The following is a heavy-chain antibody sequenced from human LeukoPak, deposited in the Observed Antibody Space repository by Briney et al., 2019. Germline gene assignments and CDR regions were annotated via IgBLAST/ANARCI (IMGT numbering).Heavy chain of an antibody. V-gene: IGHV4-61*10. J-gene: IGHJ4*02. CDR2: IYYSGST. Sequence: KPSEALSLTCTVSGGSISSSSYYWSWIRQPAGKGLEWIGYIYYSGSTNYNPSLKSRVTISVDTSKNQFSLKLSSVTAADTAVYYCARCFRGYSYGYVDYWGQGTLVTVSS. CDR3: ARCFRGYSYGYVDY. D-gene: IGHD5-18*01. CDR1: GGSISSSSYY.